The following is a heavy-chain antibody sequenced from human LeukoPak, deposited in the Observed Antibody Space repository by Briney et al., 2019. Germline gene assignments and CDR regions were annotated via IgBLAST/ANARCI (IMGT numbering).Heavy chain of an antibody. CDR3: ARDRGSGWYKYYFDY. CDR2: INPSGGST. D-gene: IGHD6-19*01. Sequence: ASVKVSCKASGYTFTSYYMHWVRQAPGQGLEWMGIINPSGGSTSYAQKFQGRVTMTRDTSTSTVYMELSSLRSEDTAVYYCARDRGSGWYKYYFDYWGQGTLVTVSS. J-gene: IGHJ4*02. V-gene: IGHV1-46*01. CDR1: GYTFTSYY.